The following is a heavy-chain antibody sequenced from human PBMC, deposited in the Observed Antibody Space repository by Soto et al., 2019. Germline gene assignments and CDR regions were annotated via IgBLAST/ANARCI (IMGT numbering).Heavy chain of an antibody. D-gene: IGHD6-13*01. V-gene: IGHV4-31*03. CDR3: ARENSSSSMDV. Sequence: TLSLTCTVSGGSISSGGYYWSWIRQHPGKGLEWIGYIYYSGSTYYNPSLKSRVTISVDTSKNQFSLKLSSVTAADTAVYYCARENSSSSMDVWGKGTTVTVSS. CDR1: GGSISSGGYY. J-gene: IGHJ6*03. CDR2: IYYSGST.